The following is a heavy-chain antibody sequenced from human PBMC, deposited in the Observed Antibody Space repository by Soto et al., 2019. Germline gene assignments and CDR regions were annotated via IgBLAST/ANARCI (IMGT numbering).Heavy chain of an antibody. J-gene: IGHJ6*02. CDR3: ARELGGSGSPRGYYYYYGMDV. CDR1: GFTFSSYG. D-gene: IGHD3-10*01. V-gene: IGHV3-33*01. CDR2: IWYDGSNK. Sequence: PGGSLRLSCAASGFTFSSYGMHWVRQAPGKGLEWVAVIWYDGSNKYYADSVKGRFTISRDNSKNTLYLQMNSLRAEDTAVYYCARELGGSGSPRGYYYYYGMDVWGQGTTVTVSS.